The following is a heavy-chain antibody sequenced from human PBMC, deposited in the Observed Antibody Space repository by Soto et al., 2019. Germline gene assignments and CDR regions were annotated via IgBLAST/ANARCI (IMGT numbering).Heavy chain of an antibody. J-gene: IGHJ5*02. CDR2: IYYSGST. Sequence: SETLSLTCTVSGGSVSSGSYYWSWIRQPPGKGLEWIGYIYYSGSTNYNPSLKSRVTISVDTSKNQFSLKLSSVTAADTAVYYCARGTYGYSGYDPGFDPWGQGALVTVSS. D-gene: IGHD5-12*01. V-gene: IGHV4-61*01. CDR3: ARGTYGYSGYDPGFDP. CDR1: GGSVSSGSYY.